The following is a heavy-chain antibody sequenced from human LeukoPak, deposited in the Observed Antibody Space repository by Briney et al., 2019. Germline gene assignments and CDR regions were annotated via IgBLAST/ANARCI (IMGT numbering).Heavy chain of an antibody. CDR1: GFTFSSYA. J-gene: IGHJ4*02. Sequence: PGGSLRLSCAASGFTFSSYAMHWVRQAPGKGLEWVAVISYDGSNKYYADSVKGRFTISRDNSKNPLYLQMNSLRAEDTAVYYCAREGDCGGDCYNYFDYWGQGTLVTVSS. CDR3: AREGDCGGDCYNYFDY. CDR2: ISYDGSNK. D-gene: IGHD2-21*02. V-gene: IGHV3-30-3*01.